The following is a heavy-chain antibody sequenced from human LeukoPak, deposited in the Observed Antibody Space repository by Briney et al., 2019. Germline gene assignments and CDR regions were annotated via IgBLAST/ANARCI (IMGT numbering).Heavy chain of an antibody. CDR2: ISGSGGST. CDR1: GFTFSSYA. CDR3: ATHYDFWSGPMGYFDY. V-gene: IGHV3-23*01. J-gene: IGHJ4*02. D-gene: IGHD3-3*01. Sequence: PGGSLRLSCAASGFTFSSYAMSWVRQAPGKGLEWVSAISGSGGSTYYADSVKGRFTISRDNSKNTLYLQMNSLRAEDTAVYYCATHYDFWSGPMGYFDYWGQGTLVTVSS.